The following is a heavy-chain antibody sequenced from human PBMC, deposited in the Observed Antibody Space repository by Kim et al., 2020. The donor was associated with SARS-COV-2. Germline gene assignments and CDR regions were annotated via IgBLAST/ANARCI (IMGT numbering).Heavy chain of an antibody. D-gene: IGHD1-7*01. V-gene: IGHV4-39*01. J-gene: IGHJ4*02. CDR1: GGSISSSSYY. CDR3: ARGGITGTPSDY. CDR2: IYYSGST. Sequence: SETLSLTCTVSGGSISSSSYYWGWIRQPPGKGLEWIGSIYYSGSTYYNPSLKSRVTISVDTSKSQFSLKLSSVTAADTAVYYCARGGITGTPSDYWGQGTLVTVSS.